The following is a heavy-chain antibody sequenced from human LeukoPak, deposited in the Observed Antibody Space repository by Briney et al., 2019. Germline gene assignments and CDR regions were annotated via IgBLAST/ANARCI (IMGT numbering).Heavy chain of an antibody. D-gene: IGHD2-8*01. Sequence: GASVKVSCKVSGYTLTELSMHWVRQAPGKGLEWMGGFDPKDGETIYAQKFQGRVTMTEDTSTDTAYMELSSLRSEDTAVYYCATDYPTNGVPQSALDYWGQGTLVTVSS. CDR2: FDPKDGET. V-gene: IGHV1-24*01. J-gene: IGHJ4*02. CDR1: GYTLTELS. CDR3: ATDYPTNGVPQSALDY.